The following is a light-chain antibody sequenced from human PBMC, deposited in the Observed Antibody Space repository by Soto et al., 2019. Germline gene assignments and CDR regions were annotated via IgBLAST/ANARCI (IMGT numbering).Light chain of an antibody. V-gene: IGKV3-20*01. CDR1: QSVNSNY. CDR3: QQYSNSPPLT. Sequence: EIVLTQSPGTLSLSPGERVTLSCRASQSVNSNYLAWYQQKPGQAPRLLIKGASSRATGIPDRFSGSGSGTDFTLTISRLEPEDFAVYYCQQYSNSPPLTFGGGTKVEIK. J-gene: IGKJ4*01. CDR2: GAS.